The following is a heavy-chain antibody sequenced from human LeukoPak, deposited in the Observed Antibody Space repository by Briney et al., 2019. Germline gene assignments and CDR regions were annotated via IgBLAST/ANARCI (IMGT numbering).Heavy chain of an antibody. D-gene: IGHD6-19*01. CDR1: GGSFSGYY. J-gene: IGHJ4*02. Sequence: SETLSLTCAVYGGSFSGYYWSWIRQPPGKGLEWIGEINHSGSTNYNPSLKSRVTISVDTSKNQFSLKLSSVTAADTAVYYCANQRISVAGTDGTLGYWGQGTLVTVSS. V-gene: IGHV4-34*01. CDR2: INHSGST. CDR3: ANQRISVAGTDGTLGY.